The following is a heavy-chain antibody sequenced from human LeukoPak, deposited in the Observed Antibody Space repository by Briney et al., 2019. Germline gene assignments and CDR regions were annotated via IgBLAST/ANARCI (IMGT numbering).Heavy chain of an antibody. Sequence: ASVKVSCKASGYTFTSYGISWVRQAPGQGLEWMGWISAYNGNTNYAQKLQGRVTMTTDTPTSTAYMELRSLRSDDTAVYYCARDKASVVVVAAGWFDPWGQGTLVTVSS. J-gene: IGHJ5*02. CDR3: ARDKASVVVVAAGWFDP. CDR1: GYTFTSYG. CDR2: ISAYNGNT. D-gene: IGHD2-15*01. V-gene: IGHV1-18*04.